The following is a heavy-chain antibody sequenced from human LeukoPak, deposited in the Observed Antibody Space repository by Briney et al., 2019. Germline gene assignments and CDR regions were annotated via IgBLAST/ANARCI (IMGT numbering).Heavy chain of an antibody. V-gene: IGHV3-23*01. J-gene: IGHJ4*02. CDR1: GFTFSSYA. CDR2: ISSSGGST. D-gene: IGHD2-15*01. CDR3: ARQLGYCSDGSCYFDY. Sequence: GGSLRLSYAASGFTFSSYAMSWVRQAPGKGLEWVSAISSSGGSTYYADSVKGRFTISRDNSKNTLHLQMNSLRTEDTAVYHCARQLGYCSDGSCYFDYWGQGTLVTVSS.